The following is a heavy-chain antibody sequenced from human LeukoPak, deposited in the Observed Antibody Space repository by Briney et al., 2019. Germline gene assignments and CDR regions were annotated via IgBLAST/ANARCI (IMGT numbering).Heavy chain of an antibody. D-gene: IGHD6-19*01. Sequence: ASVEVSCKASGYTFISYYMHWVRQAPGQGLEWMGIINPSGGSTSYAQKFQGRVTMTRDTSTSTVYMELSSLRSEDTAVYYCARKSGWYYYFDYWGQGTLVTVSS. CDR3: ARKSGWYYYFDY. V-gene: IGHV1-46*01. J-gene: IGHJ4*02. CDR1: GYTFISYY. CDR2: INPSGGST.